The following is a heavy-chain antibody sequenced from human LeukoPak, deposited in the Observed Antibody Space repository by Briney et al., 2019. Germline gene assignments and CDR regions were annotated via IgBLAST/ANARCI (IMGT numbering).Heavy chain of an antibody. J-gene: IGHJ3*02. CDR1: GFTFSSYG. D-gene: IGHD3-22*01. V-gene: IGHV3-33*06. CDR2: IWYDGSNK. Sequence: GGSLRLSCAASGFTFSSYGMHWVRQAPGKGLEWVAVIWYDGSNKYYADSVKGRFTISRDNSKNTLYLQMNSLRAEDTAVYYCAKKYYYDSSGPPDAFDIWGQGTRVTVSS. CDR3: AKKYYYDSSGPPDAFDI.